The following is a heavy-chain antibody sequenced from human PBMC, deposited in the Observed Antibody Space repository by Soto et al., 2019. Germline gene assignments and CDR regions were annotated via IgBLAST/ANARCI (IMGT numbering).Heavy chain of an antibody. CDR2: IYHSGST. D-gene: IGHD6-13*01. Sequence: SETLSLTCAASSGSISSSNWWSWVRQPPGKGLEWIGEIYHSGSTNYNPSLKSRVTISVDKSKNQFSLKLSSVTAADTAVYYCARSIAAAGIDWLDPWGQGTLVTVPS. V-gene: IGHV4-4*02. CDR1: SGSISSSNW. J-gene: IGHJ5*02. CDR3: ARSIAAAGIDWLDP.